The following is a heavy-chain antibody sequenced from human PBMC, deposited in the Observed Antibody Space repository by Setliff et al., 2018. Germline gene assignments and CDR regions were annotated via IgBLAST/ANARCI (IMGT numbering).Heavy chain of an antibody. CDR1: GYTFTDYY. J-gene: IGHJ4*02. Sequence: ASVKVSCKPSGYTFTDYYIHWVRQAPGQGLEWMGWISAYNGNTNYAQKLQGRVTMTTDTSTSTAYMELRSLRSDDTAVYYCARGSSSGYYFDYWGQGTLVTVSS. CDR3: ARGSSSGYYFDY. V-gene: IGHV1-18*01. CDR2: ISAYNGNT. D-gene: IGHD6-6*01.